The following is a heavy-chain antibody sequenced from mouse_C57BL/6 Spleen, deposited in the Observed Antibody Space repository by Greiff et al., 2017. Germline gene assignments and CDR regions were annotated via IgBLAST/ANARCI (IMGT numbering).Heavy chain of an antibody. CDR1: GYTFTSYW. J-gene: IGHJ4*01. Sequence: QVQLQQPGAELVKPGASVKLSCKASGYTFTSYWMHWVKQRPGQGLEWIGMIHPNSGSTNYNEKFKRTATLTVDKSSSPAYMQLSSLTSEDSAVYDCARSYGNYERYYAMDYWGQGTSVTVSS. V-gene: IGHV1-64*01. D-gene: IGHD2-1*01. CDR2: IHPNSGST. CDR3: ARSYGNYERYYAMDY.